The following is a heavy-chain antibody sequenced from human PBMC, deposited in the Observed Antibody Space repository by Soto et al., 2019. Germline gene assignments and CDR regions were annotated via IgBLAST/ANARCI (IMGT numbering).Heavy chain of an antibody. CDR2: MNPNSGNT. Sequence: ASVKVSCKASGYTFTSYDINWVRQATGQGLGWMGWMNPNSGNTGYAQKFQGRVTMTRNTSISTAYMELSSLRSEDTAVYYCARGDSSGWYDYGMDVWGQGTTVTSP. J-gene: IGHJ6*02. D-gene: IGHD6-19*01. V-gene: IGHV1-8*01. CDR3: ARGDSSGWYDYGMDV. CDR1: GYTFTSYD.